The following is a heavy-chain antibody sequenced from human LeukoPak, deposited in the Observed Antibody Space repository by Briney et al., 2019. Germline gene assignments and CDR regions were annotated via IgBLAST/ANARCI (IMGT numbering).Heavy chain of an antibody. J-gene: IGHJ4*02. CDR3: ARVGDSSGKLDY. CDR1: GGSISSSSYY. D-gene: IGHD6-25*01. CDR2: IYYSGST. Sequence: PSETLSLTCTVSGGSISSSSYYWGWVRQPPGKGLEWIGYIYYSGSTNYNPSLKSRVTISVDTSKNQFSLKLSSVTAADTAVYYCARVGDSSGKLDYWGQGTLVTVSS. V-gene: IGHV4-61*05.